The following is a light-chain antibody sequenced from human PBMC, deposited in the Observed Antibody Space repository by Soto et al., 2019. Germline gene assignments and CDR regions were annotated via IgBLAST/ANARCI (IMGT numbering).Light chain of an antibody. V-gene: IGKV3-20*01. Sequence: EIVLTQSPGTLSLSPGERATLSCRASQSVSSSYLAWYQQKPGQAPRLLIYGASSRATGIPDRFSGSASGTDFPLNISRLEPEDFAVYYCQHYGSSPSFGGGTKVEIK. CDR1: QSVSSSY. CDR2: GAS. CDR3: QHYGSSPS. J-gene: IGKJ4*01.